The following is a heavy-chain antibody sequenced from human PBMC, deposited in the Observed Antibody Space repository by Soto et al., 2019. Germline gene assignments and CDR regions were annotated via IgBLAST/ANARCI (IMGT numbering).Heavy chain of an antibody. D-gene: IGHD2-2*01. V-gene: IGHV3-74*03. J-gene: IGHJ3*02. CDR1: GFTFSGHW. CDR2: INTDGGTS. CDR3: AREAGYCSRTSCYRRAFDT. Sequence: EVQLVESGGDLVQPGGSLRLSCAASGFTFSGHWMHWVRQVPGKGLEWVSRINTDGGTSAYADSVKGRFTISRDNAKNTLYLQMNALRAEDTAMYYCAREAGYCSRTSCYRRAFDTWGQGTRVTVSS.